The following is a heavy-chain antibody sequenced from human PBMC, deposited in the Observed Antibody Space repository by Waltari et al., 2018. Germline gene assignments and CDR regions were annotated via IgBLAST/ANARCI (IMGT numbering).Heavy chain of an antibody. D-gene: IGHD6-19*01. V-gene: IGHV1-69*01. CDR3: ASRYSSGWYITLDY. Sequence: QVQLVQSGAEVKKPGSSVKISCQASGGHFRSYANSSVPQAPGQGLEWMGGIIPIFGTANYAQKFQGRVTITADESTSTAYMELSSLRSEDTAVYYCASRYSSGWYITLDYWGQGTLVTVSS. CDR1: GGHFRSYA. CDR2: IIPIFGTA. J-gene: IGHJ4*02.